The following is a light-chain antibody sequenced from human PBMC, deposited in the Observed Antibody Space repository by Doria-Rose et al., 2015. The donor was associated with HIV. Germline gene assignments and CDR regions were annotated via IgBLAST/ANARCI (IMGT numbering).Light chain of an antibody. Sequence: DIQVPQSPSSVSASVGDRVTITCRASEAISSWLVWYQQKPGKAPKVLIYAASTLQSGVPSRFSGSGFGTDFTLTISNLQPEDFATYYCQQSNSFPITFGQGTRLEIK. V-gene: IGKV1-12*01. CDR2: AAS. CDR3: QQSNSFPIT. J-gene: IGKJ5*01. CDR1: EAISSW.